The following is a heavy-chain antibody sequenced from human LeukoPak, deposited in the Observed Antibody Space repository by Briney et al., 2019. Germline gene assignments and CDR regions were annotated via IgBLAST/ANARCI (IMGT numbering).Heavy chain of an antibody. Sequence: ASVKVSCKASGYTFTSYDINWVRQATGQGLEWMGWMNPNSGNTGYAQKFQGRVTMTRNTSISTAYMELSSLRSEDTAVYYCARDILKTAVAGTALFYYWGQGTLVTVSS. CDR1: GYTFTSYD. J-gene: IGHJ4*02. CDR3: ARDILKTAVAGTALFYY. V-gene: IGHV1-8*01. CDR2: MNPNSGNT. D-gene: IGHD6-19*01.